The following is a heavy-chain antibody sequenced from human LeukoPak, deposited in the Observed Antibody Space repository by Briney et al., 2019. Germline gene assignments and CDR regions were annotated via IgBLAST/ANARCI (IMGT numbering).Heavy chain of an antibody. CDR2: IYWDDDK. J-gene: IGHJ5*02. V-gene: IGHV2-5*02. CDR1: GFSLSTSGVG. Sequence: SGPTLVKPTETLTLTCTFSGFSLSTSGVGVGWIRQPPGKALEWLALIYWDDDKRYSPSLKSRLTITKDTSKNQVVLTMTNMDPVDTATYYCAHRHSNWNYGWFDPWGQGTLVTVSS. D-gene: IGHD1-7*01. CDR3: AHRHSNWNYGWFDP.